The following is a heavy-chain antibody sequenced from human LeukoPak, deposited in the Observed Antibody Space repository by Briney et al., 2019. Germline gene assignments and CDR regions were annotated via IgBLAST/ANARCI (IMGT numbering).Heavy chain of an antibody. CDR1: GFTFSGSA. CDR3: TRLGYYDMDV. Sequence: GGSLKLSCAASGFTFSGSAMHWVRQASGKGLEWVGRIRSKANSYATAYAASVKGRFTISRGDSKNTAYLQMNSLKTEDTAVYYCTRLGYYDMDVWGKGTTVTVSS. CDR2: IRSKANSYAT. J-gene: IGHJ6*03. V-gene: IGHV3-73*01.